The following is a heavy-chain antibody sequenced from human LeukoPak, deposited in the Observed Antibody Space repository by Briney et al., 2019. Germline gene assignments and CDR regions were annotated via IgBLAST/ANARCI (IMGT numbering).Heavy chain of an antibody. CDR1: GGSISSGSNY. Sequence: SQALSLTCTISGGSISSGSNYWSWIRQPAGKGLEWIGRIYSSGSTYHNPSLKSRVTISLDTSKKQFSLKLSSVTAADTAVYYCARGEGLNYDDSGYYFGYWGQGTLVTVSS. CDR3: ARGEGLNYDDSGYYFGY. J-gene: IGHJ4*02. CDR2: IYSSGST. V-gene: IGHV4-61*02. D-gene: IGHD3-22*01.